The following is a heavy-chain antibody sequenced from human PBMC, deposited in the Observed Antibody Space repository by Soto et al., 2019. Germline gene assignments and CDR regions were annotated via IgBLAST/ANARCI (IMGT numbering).Heavy chain of an antibody. V-gene: IGHV4-59*08. CDR1: GGSISSYY. CDR2: IYYSGST. CDR3: ARYPRLDC. Sequence: PSETLSLTCTVSGGSISSYYWSWIRQPPGKGLEWIGYIYYSGSTNYNPSLKSRVTISVDTSKNQFSLKLSSVTAADTAVYLCARYPRLDCWGQGTLVTVSS. J-gene: IGHJ4*02.